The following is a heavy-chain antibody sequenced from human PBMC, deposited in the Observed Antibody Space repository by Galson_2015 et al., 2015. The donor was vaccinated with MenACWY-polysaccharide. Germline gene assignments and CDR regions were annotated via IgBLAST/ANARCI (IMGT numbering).Heavy chain of an antibody. Sequence: SLRLSCAASGFSFNTYWMHWVRHAPGKGLVWVARINADGSATGYADSVRGRFTISRDNAKNTLYLEMNSLRAEDTAVYHCTKAGAKYCRGSNCDFNWFDPWGQGTLVTVSS. CDR1: GFSFNTYW. V-gene: IGHV3-74*01. D-gene: IGHD7-27*01. J-gene: IGHJ5*02. CDR3: TKAGAKYCRGSNCDFNWFDP. CDR2: INADGSAT.